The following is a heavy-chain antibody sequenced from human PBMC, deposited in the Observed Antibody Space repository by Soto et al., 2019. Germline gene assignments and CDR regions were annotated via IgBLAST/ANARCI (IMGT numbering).Heavy chain of an antibody. CDR3: AKRISGYFDWLYSDDY. CDR2: ISGSGGST. CDR1: GFTFSSYA. Sequence: GSLRLSCAASGFTFSSYAMSWVRQAPGKGLEWVSAISGSGGSTYYADSVKGRFTISRDNSKNTLYLQMNSLRAEDTAVYYCAKRISGYFDWLYSDDYWGQGTLVTVSS. D-gene: IGHD3-9*01. J-gene: IGHJ4*02. V-gene: IGHV3-23*01.